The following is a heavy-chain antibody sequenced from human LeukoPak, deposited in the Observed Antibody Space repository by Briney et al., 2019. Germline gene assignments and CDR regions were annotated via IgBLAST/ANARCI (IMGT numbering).Heavy chain of an antibody. CDR3: ATDNPGYSTSWYGAFAI. D-gene: IGHD6-13*01. CDR2: FDPEDGET. V-gene: IGHV1-24*01. J-gene: IGHJ3*02. Sequence: ASVKVSCKVSGYTLTELSMHWVRQAPGKALEWTGGFDPEDGETIYAQKFQGRVIMTEDTSTDTAYMELSSLRSEDTAVYYCATDNPGYSTSWYGAFAIWGQGTMVTVSS. CDR1: GYTLTELS.